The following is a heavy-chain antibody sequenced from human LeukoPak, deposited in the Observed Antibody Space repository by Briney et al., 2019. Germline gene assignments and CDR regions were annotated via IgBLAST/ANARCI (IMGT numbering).Heavy chain of an antibody. Sequence: GGSLRLSCAASGFTFSSYSMNWVRQAPGKGLEWVSYISSSSSTIYYADSVKGRFTISRDNAKNSLYLQMNSLRAEDTAVYYCARAGYRSGWSYYYYYYYMDVWGKGTTVTVSS. J-gene: IGHJ6*03. CDR1: GFTFSSYS. CDR2: ISSSSSTI. D-gene: IGHD6-19*01. CDR3: ARAGYRSGWSYYYYYYYMDV. V-gene: IGHV3-48*01.